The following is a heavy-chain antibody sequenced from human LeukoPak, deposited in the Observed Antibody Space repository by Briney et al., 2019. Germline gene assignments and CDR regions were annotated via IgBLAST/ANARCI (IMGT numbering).Heavy chain of an antibody. Sequence: PGGSLRLSCAGSGFTFITYAMSWVRQAPAKGLEWVSAFSGGDDSTYYAHSVRGRFTISRDSSRNTLYLQMNSLRAEDTAVYYCARLSGCYYNSPFYFDYWGQGTLVTVSS. V-gene: IGHV3-23*01. J-gene: IGHJ4*02. D-gene: IGHD3-10*01. CDR2: FSGGDDST. CDR3: ARLSGCYYNSPFYFDY. CDR1: GFTFITYA.